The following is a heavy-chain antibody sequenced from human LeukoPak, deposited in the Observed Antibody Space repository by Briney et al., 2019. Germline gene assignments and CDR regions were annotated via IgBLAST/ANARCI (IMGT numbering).Heavy chain of an antibody. CDR1: GFTFSSYA. CDR3: ARGPLRAYYDFWSGYYSFDY. V-gene: IGHV3-30-3*01. J-gene: IGHJ4*02. Sequence: PGRSLRLSCAASGFTFSSYAMHWVRQAPGKGLEWVAVISYDGSNKYYADSVKGRFTISRDNSKNTLYLQMNSLRAEDTAVYYCARGPLRAYYDFWSGYYSFDYWGQGTLVTVSS. D-gene: IGHD3-3*01. CDR2: ISYDGSNK.